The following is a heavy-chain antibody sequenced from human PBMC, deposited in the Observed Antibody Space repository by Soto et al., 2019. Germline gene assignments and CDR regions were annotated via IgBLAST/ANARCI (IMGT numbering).Heavy chain of an antibody. Sequence: ASVKVSCTASGYTFTSYGISWVRQAPGQGLEWMGWISAYNGNTNYAPKLQGRVTRTTDTSTSTACMELRSLRSDDTAVYYCARYYDFWSGYSHPYGMDVWGQGTTVTVSS. V-gene: IGHV1-18*04. CDR1: GYTFTSYG. D-gene: IGHD3-3*01. CDR3: ARYYDFWSGYSHPYGMDV. J-gene: IGHJ6*02. CDR2: ISAYNGNT.